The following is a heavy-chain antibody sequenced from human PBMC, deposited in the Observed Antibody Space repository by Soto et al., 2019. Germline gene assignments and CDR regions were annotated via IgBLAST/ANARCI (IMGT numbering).Heavy chain of an antibody. CDR2: IYTSGST. Sequence: SLTCTVSGGSISSYYWSWIRQPAGKGLEWIGRIYTSGSTNYNPSLKSRVTMSVDTSKNQFSLKLSSVTAADTAVYYCARDPRGVAARPGAWFDPWGQGTLVTVSS. CDR3: ARDPRGVAARPGAWFDP. CDR1: GGSISSYY. D-gene: IGHD6-6*01. J-gene: IGHJ5*02. V-gene: IGHV4-4*07.